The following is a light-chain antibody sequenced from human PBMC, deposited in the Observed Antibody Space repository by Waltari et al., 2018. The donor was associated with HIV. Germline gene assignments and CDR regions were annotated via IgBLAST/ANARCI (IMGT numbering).Light chain of an antibody. CDR1: QSVLPSYSYRDY. V-gene: IGKV4-1*01. Sequence: DIVMTQSPDSLAVSLGERATIQCNSSQSVLPSYSYRDYLGWYQQKPGQAPKLLIYWASTRESGVPDRFSGSGSGTDFTLSISNLQAEDVAVYYCQQYLRTPWTFGQGTRVEIK. CDR3: QQYLRTPWT. J-gene: IGKJ1*01. CDR2: WAS.